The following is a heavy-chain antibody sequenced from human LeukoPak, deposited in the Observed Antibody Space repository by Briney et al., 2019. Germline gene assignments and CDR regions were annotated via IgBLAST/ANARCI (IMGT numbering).Heavy chain of an antibody. V-gene: IGHV4-4*07. CDR2: IYTSGST. CDR1: GGSISSYY. CDR3: ARESSYSDY. Sequence: PSETLSLTCTVSGGSISSYYWSWIRQPAGKGLEWIGRIYTSGSTNYNPSLRSRVTMSLDTSKNQFSLKLTSLTAADTAVDDCARESSYSDYWGQGTLVSVSS. J-gene: IGHJ4*02.